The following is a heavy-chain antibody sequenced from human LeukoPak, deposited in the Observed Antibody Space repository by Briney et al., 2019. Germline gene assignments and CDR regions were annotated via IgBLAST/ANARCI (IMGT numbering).Heavy chain of an antibody. CDR1: GFTFNNYG. Sequence: GGSLRLSCAASGFTFNNYGMHWVRQAPGKGLEWVAAIWYDGSNKYYADSVKGRFTISRDNSKNTLYLQMNSLRAEDTALYYCARGQEYYYDSSAHSKFDYWGQGTLVTVSS. V-gene: IGHV3-33*01. D-gene: IGHD3-22*01. CDR2: IWYDGSNK. CDR3: ARGQEYYYDSSAHSKFDY. J-gene: IGHJ4*02.